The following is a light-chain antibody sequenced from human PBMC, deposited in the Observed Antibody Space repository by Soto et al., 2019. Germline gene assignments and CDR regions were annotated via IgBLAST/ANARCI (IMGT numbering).Light chain of an antibody. Sequence: EIVLTQSPDTLSLIPGEGATLSCRASQSVSRDLAWYPQKPGQAPRLLISDVSKTATGIPARFSGSGSGTDFTLTISSLEPEDFAVYYCQQRSNWPRTFGQGTKVEIK. CDR1: QSVSRD. CDR2: DVS. J-gene: IGKJ1*01. V-gene: IGKV3-11*01. CDR3: QQRSNWPRT.